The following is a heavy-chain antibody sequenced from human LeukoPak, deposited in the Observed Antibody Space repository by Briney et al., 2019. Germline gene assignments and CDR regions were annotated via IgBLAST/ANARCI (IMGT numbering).Heavy chain of an antibody. CDR2: ISWNSGSI. Sequence: GGSLRLSCAASGFTFDDYAMHWVRQAPGKGLEWVSGISWNSGSIGYADSVKGRFTISRDNAKNPLYLQMNSLRAEDTALYYCSKGGYCSGGSCGGAFDIWGQGTMVTVSS. J-gene: IGHJ3*02. V-gene: IGHV3-9*01. CDR1: GFTFDDYA. D-gene: IGHD2-15*01. CDR3: SKGGYCSGGSCGGAFDI.